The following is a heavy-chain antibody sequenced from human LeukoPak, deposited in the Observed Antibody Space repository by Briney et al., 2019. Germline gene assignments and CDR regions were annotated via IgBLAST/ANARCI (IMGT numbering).Heavy chain of an antibody. CDR3: ARDKYDSSGASPFDY. Sequence: SQTLSLTCTVSGGSISSGSYYWSWIRQPAGKGLEWIGRIYTSGSTNYNPSLKSRVTMSVDTSKNQFSLKLSSVTAADTAVYYCARDKYDSSGASPFDYWGQGTLVTVSS. V-gene: IGHV4-61*02. J-gene: IGHJ4*02. CDR1: GGSISSGSYY. CDR2: IYTSGST. D-gene: IGHD3-22*01.